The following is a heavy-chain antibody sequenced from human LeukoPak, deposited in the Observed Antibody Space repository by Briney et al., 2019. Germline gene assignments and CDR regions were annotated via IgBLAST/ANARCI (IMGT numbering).Heavy chain of an antibody. Sequence: ASVKVSCKAPGYTFTSYDINWVRQATGQGLEWMGWMNPNSGNTGYAQKFQGRVTMTRNTSISTAYMELSSLRSEDTAVYYCARRSSSSWYGYYYGMDVWGQGTTVTVSS. CDR3: ARRSSSSWYGYYYGMDV. V-gene: IGHV1-8*02. D-gene: IGHD6-13*01. CDR1: GYTFTSYD. CDR2: MNPNSGNT. J-gene: IGHJ6*02.